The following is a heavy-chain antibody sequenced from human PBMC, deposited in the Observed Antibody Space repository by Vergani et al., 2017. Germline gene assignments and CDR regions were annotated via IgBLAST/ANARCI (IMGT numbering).Heavy chain of an antibody. CDR1: GGSITSSRYY. J-gene: IGHJ1*01. CDR2: IYHSGGA. CDR3: ARTESFILRYFHWAL. V-gene: IGHV4-39*01. D-gene: IGHD3-9*01. Sequence: QLHLQESGPGLVKPSETLSLTCTVSGGSITSSRYYWGWIRQPPGKGLEWIGNIYHSGGAYYNPSLKGRVTISVDTSENQFSLEVTSVTDADTAIYFCARTESFILRYFHWALWGQGTLVTVSS.